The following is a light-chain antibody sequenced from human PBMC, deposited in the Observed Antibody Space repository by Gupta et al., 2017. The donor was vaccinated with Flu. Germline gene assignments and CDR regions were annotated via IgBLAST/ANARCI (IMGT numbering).Light chain of an antibody. CDR1: SSDVGGYNY. J-gene: IGLJ2*01. V-gene: IGLV2-14*01. CDR2: EVS. Sequence: QSALTQPASVSGSPGQSITISCTGTSSDVGGYNYVSWYQQHPGKAPKLMIYEVSNRPSGVSNRFSGSKAGNTASLTISALEAEDDADYYCSSYTSSSTRVFGGGTKLTVL. CDR3: SSYTSSSTRV.